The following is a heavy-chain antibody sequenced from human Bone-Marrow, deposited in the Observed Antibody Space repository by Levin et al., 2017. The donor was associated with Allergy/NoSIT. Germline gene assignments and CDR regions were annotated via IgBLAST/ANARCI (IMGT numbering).Heavy chain of an antibody. Sequence: SLKISCAASGFNFDQYALHWVREVPGKGLEWISGIGWNGGTVGYADSVKGRFIISRDNAKNSLFLQMNSVRPEDTGLYFCTKGRSGDYYYYGMDVWGQGATVIVS. D-gene: IGHD2-15*01. CDR2: IGWNGGTV. CDR1: GFNFDQYA. V-gene: IGHV3-9*01. J-gene: IGHJ6*02. CDR3: TKGRSGDYYYYGMDV.